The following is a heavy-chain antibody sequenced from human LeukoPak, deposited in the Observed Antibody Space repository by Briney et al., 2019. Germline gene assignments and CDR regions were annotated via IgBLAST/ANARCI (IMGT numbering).Heavy chain of an antibody. V-gene: IGHV1-18*01. CDR3: AREFRTYYDFWSGYYIFDY. J-gene: IGHJ4*02. D-gene: IGHD3-3*01. CDR2: ISAYNGNT. Sequence: ASVKVSCKASGYTFSSNGISWVRQAPGQGLEWMGWISAYNGNTNYAQNLQGRVTMTTDTSTSTAYMELRSLRSDDTAVYYCAREFRTYYDFWSGYYIFDYWGQGTLVTVSS. CDR1: GYTFSSNG.